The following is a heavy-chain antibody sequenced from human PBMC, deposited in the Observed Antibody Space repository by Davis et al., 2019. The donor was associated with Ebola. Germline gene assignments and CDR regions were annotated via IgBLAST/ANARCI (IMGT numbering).Heavy chain of an antibody. CDR1: GYTLTDYY. CDR2: INPHIGGR. Sequence: ASVKVSCKASGYTLTDYYIHWVRQAPGQGLEWMGWINPHIGGRNYAQKFEGRVTMTRDTSISTAYMELSGLTSGDTAIYYCARRQNTYGIGNGIDFWGQGTLVTVSP. D-gene: IGHD4-17*01. J-gene: IGHJ4*02. V-gene: IGHV1-2*02. CDR3: ARRQNTYGIGNGIDF.